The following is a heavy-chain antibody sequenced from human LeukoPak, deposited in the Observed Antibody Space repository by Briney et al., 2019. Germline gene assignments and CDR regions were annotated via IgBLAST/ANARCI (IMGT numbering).Heavy chain of an antibody. J-gene: IGHJ4*02. CDR2: INSGGGTT. CDR1: GFTFSSYG. V-gene: IGHV3-23*01. D-gene: IGHD1-7*01. Sequence: GGSLRLSCAASGFTFSSYGMSWVRQAPGKGLEWVSSINSGGGTTYYADSVRGRFTISRDNSKNTVYLQMNSLRAEDTAIYYCAKSRIRNYAAPKTDYWGQGTLVTVSS. CDR3: AKSRIRNYAAPKTDY.